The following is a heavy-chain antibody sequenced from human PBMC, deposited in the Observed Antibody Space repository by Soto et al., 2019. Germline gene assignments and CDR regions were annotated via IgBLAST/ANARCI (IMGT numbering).Heavy chain of an antibody. J-gene: IGHJ4*02. CDR1: GGSISSGGYY. D-gene: IGHD6-13*01. Sequence: SETLSLTCTVSGGSISSGGYYWSWIRQHPGKGLEWIGYIYYSGSTYYNPSLKSRVTISVDTSKNQFSLKLSSVTAADTAAYYCAGYSNSRHYFDYWGQGTLVTVSS. CDR3: AGYSNSRHYFDY. CDR2: IYYSGST. V-gene: IGHV4-31*03.